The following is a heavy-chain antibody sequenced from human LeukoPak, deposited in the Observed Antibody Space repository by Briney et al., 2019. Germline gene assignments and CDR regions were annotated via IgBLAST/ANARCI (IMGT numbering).Heavy chain of an antibody. J-gene: IGHJ4*02. D-gene: IGHD5-24*01. CDR3: AKAMAPWDY. CDR2: ISYDGSNK. CDR1: GFTFSSYG. Sequence: PGRSLRLSCAASGFTFSSYGMHWVRQAPGKGLEWVAVISYDGSNKYYADSVKGRFTISRDNSKNTLYLQMNSLRAEDTAVYYCAKAMAPWDYWGQGTLVTVSS. V-gene: IGHV3-30*18.